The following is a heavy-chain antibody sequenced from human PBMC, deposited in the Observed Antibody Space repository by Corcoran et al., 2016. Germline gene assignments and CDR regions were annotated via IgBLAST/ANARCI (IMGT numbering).Heavy chain of an antibody. CDR2: IKIKTDGGRT. CDR3: TTRFTMLAEPGDD. CDR1: GFTFSNAW. V-gene: IGHV3-15*07. Sequence: EVQLVESGGGLVKPGGSLRLSCAASGFTFSNAWMNWVRQAPGKGLEWVGSIKIKTDGGRTDYAAPVKGRFTISSDDSKNTLYLQMNSLKIEDTAVYYFTTRFTMLAEPGDDWGQGTLVTVSS. D-gene: IGHD3-10*02. J-gene: IGHJ4*02.